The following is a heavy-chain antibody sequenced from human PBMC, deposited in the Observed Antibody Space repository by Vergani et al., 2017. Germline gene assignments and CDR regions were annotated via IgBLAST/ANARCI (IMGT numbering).Heavy chain of an antibody. CDR1: GFTLSSYA. V-gene: IGHV3-23*01. Sequence: EVQLLESGGGLVQPGGSLRLSCAASGFTLSSYAMSWVRQAPGKGLEWVSAISGSGGSTYYADSVKGRFNISRDKSKNTLYLHMNSLRAEDTAVYYCAKDLESANWVDPWGQGTLVTGSS. CDR2: ISGSGGST. J-gene: IGHJ5*02. CDR3: AKDLESANWVDP. D-gene: IGHD2/OR15-2a*01.